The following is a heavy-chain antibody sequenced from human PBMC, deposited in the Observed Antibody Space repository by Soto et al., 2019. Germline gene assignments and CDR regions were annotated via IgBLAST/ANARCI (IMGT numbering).Heavy chain of an antibody. CDR2: ISYDGSNK. V-gene: IGHV3-30-3*01. CDR1: VFTCSSYA. CDR3: ARDSFPMQWLAILDY. D-gene: IGHD6-19*01. Sequence: GSLRLSCAASVFTCSSYAMHWVRQAPGKGLEWVAVISYDGSNKYYADSVKGRFTISRDNSKNTLYLQMNSLRAEDTAVYYCARDSFPMQWLAILDYWGQGTLVTVSS. J-gene: IGHJ4*02.